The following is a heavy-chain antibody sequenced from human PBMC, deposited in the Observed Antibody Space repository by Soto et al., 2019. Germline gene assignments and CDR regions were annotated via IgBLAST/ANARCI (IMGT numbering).Heavy chain of an antibody. Sequence: PGGSLRLSCAASGFTFSSYAMSWVRQAPGKGLEWVSAISGSGGSTYYADSVKGRFTISRDNSKNTLYLQMNSLRAEDTAVYYCAKDNQWLVLARLDAFDIWGQGTMVTVSS. J-gene: IGHJ3*02. CDR3: AKDNQWLVLARLDAFDI. D-gene: IGHD6-19*01. CDR1: GFTFSSYA. V-gene: IGHV3-23*01. CDR2: ISGSGGST.